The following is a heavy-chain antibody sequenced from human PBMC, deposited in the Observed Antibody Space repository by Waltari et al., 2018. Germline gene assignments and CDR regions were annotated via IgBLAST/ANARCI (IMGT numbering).Heavy chain of an antibody. D-gene: IGHD3-10*01. J-gene: IGHJ4*02. Sequence: EVQLVESGGGLIQPGGSLRLSCAPSGFTVSSNYMSLVRQAPGKGLEWVAGIYSGGSTYYADSVKGRFNISRDNSKNTLYLQMNSLRAEDTAVYYCAREFRAHGSGSYYIDYWGQGTLVTVSS. CDR3: AREFRAHGSGSYYIDY. V-gene: IGHV3-53*01. CDR2: IYSGGST. CDR1: GFTVSSNY.